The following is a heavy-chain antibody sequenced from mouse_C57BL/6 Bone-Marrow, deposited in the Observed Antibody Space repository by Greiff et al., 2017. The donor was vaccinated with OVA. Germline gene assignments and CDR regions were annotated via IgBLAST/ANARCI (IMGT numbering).Heavy chain of an antibody. V-gene: IGHV1-12*01. CDR3: ARGDYYGSSCGGWFAY. CDR2: IYPGNGDT. Sequence: QSGAELVRPGASVKMSCKASGYTFTSYNMHWVKQTPRQGLEWIGAIYPGNGDTSYNQKFKGKATLTVDKSSSTAYMQLSSLTSEDSAVYFGARGDYYGSSCGGWFAYWGQGTLVTVSA. J-gene: IGHJ3*01. D-gene: IGHD1-1*01. CDR1: GYTFTSYN.